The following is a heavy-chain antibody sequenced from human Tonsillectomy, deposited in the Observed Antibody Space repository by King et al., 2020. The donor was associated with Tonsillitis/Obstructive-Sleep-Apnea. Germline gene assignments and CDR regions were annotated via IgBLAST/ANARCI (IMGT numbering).Heavy chain of an antibody. D-gene: IGHD3-3*01. CDR2: IYYSGST. CDR1: GGSISSSSYY. CDR3: ASPYYDFWSGYYGFDY. J-gene: IGHJ4*02. Sequence: QLQESGPGLVKPSETLSLTCTVSGGSISSSSYYWGWIRQPPGKGLEWIGSIYYSGSTYYNPSLKSRVTISVDTSKNQCSLKMSSVTAADTAVYYCASPYYDFWSGYYGFDYWGQGTLVTVSS. V-gene: IGHV4-39*01.